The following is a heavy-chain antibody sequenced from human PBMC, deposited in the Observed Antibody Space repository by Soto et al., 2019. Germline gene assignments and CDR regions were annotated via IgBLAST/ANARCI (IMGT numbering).Heavy chain of an antibody. CDR1: GDSISDSSYY. CDR2: IYYSGST. D-gene: IGHD3-10*01. V-gene: IGHV4-39*01. J-gene: IGHJ6*02. Sequence: SATLSITCSVSGDSISDSSYYWGWIRQPPGKGLEWIGTIYYSGSTYYNPSLKSRVTISVDTSKNQFSLKLSSVTAADTAVYYCARGLLTVRGVIGVGYYYYGMDVWGQGTTVTVSS. CDR3: ARGLLTVRGVIGVGYYYYGMDV.